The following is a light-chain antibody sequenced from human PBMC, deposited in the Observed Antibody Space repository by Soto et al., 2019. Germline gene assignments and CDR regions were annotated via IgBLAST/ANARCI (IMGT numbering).Light chain of an antibody. V-gene: IGKV3-20*01. CDR1: QTVISDY. J-gene: IGKJ4*02. CDR3: QVYRNSIST. CDR2: GAS. Sequence: EIVLTQSPGTLSLSPGDSATLSCRASQTVISDYLAWYQQTPGQAPRLLIYGASSRATDTPDRFRGRMSGSAFSLRDSGLEPCDFTVYGCQVYRNSISTYGEGT.